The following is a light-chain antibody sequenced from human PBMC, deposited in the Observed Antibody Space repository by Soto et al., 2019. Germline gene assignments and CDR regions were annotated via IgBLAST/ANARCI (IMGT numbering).Light chain of an antibody. CDR3: QTWGTGYWV. Sequence: QSVLTQSPSASASLGASVKLTCTLSSGHSNYAIAWHQQQSEKGPRYLMKVNNDGSHIKGDGIPVRFSGSSSGAERYLTISSLQSEDEADYYCQTWGTGYWVFGGGTKLTVL. CDR1: SGHSNYA. V-gene: IGLV4-69*01. CDR2: VNNDGSH. J-gene: IGLJ3*02.